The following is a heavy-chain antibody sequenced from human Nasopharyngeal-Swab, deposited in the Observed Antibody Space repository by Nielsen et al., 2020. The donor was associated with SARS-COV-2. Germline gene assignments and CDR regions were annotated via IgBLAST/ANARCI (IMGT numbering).Heavy chain of an antibody. CDR2: IYTSGST. V-gene: IGHV4-4*07. J-gene: IGHJ6*02. Sequence: SETLSLTCTVSGGSTSSYYWSWIRQPAGKGLEWIGRIYTSGSTNYNPSLKSRVTMSVDTSKNQFSLKLSSVTAADTAVYYCARAGRYGSSGYYYYYGMDVWGQGTTVTVSS. CDR1: GGSTSSYY. D-gene: IGHD3-22*01. CDR3: ARAGRYGSSGYYYYYGMDV.